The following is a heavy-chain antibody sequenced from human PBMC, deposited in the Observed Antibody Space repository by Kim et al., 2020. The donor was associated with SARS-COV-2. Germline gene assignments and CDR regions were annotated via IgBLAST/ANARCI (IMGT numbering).Heavy chain of an antibody. CDR1: GGSISSGGYY. Sequence: SETLSLTCTVSGGSISSGGYYWSWIRQHPGKGLEWIGYIYYSGSTYYNPSLKSRVTISVDTSKNQFSLKLSSVTAADTAVYYCAREEDYGSGAYSNWFDPWGQGTLVTVSS. CDR2: IYYSGST. J-gene: IGHJ5*02. V-gene: IGHV4-31*03. D-gene: IGHD3-10*01. CDR3: AREEDYGSGAYSNWFDP.